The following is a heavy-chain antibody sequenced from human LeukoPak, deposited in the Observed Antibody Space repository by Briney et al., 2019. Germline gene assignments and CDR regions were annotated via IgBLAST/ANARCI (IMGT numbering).Heavy chain of an antibody. CDR2: ISGSGGST. Sequence: PGGSLRLSCAASGFTFSSYAMSWVRQAPGKGLEWVSAISGSGGSTYYADSVKGRFTISRDNSKNTLYLQMNSLRAEDTAVYYCAKGCNLWFGPGPDYWGREPWSPSPQ. CDR3: AKGCNLWFGPGPDY. V-gene: IGHV3-23*01. D-gene: IGHD3-10*01. CDR1: GFTFSSYA. J-gene: IGHJ4*02.